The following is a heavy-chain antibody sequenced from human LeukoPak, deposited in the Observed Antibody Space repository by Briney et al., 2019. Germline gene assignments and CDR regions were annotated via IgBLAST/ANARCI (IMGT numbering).Heavy chain of an antibody. D-gene: IGHD3-16*01. Sequence: GGSLRLSCAASGFIFSTYGMYWARQAPGKGLEWVAFIRHDGSIKNYADSVKGRSTISRDNSKNTLYLQMNSLRAEDTAVYYCAKDSLADIDYWGQGTLVTVSS. CDR3: AKDSLADIDY. CDR2: IRHDGSIK. CDR1: GFIFSTYG. J-gene: IGHJ4*02. V-gene: IGHV3-30*02.